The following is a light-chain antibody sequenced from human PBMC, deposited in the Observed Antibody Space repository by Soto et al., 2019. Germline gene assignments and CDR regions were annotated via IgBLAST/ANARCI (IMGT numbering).Light chain of an antibody. CDR2: AAS. V-gene: IGKV1-39*01. Sequence: DIQMTQSPPSLSASVGDTITITCRASQSISTYLDWYQVTPGKAPKVLIYAASTLQDGVPSRFSGSGSGTDFILTINSLQPEDFATYYCQQNYNLPPWTFGQGTKVEIK. CDR1: QSISTY. J-gene: IGKJ1*01. CDR3: QQNYNLPPWT.